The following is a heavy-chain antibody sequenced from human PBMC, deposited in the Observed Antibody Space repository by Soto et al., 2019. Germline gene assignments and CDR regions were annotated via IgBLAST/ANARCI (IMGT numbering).Heavy chain of an antibody. CDR3: ARADIVVVPAAIDY. CDR2: IYYSGST. CDR1: GGSISSGDYY. J-gene: IGHJ4*02. V-gene: IGHV4-30-4*01. Sequence: SETLSLTCTVSGGSISSGDYYWSWIREPPGKGLEWIGYIYYSGSTYYNPSLKCRVTISVDTSKNQFSLKLSSVTAADTAVYYWARADIVVVPAAIDYWGQGTLVTVSS. D-gene: IGHD2-2*01.